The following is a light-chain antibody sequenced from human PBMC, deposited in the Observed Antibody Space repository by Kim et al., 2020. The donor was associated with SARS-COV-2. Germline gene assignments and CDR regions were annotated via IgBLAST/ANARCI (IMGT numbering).Light chain of an antibody. CDR3: QQYNSYPWT. Sequence: DIQMTQSPSTLSASVGDRVTITCRASQSISSWLAWHQQKPGKTPNLLIYKASSLETRVPSRFSGSGSGTEFTLTISSLQPDDFATYYCQQYNSYPWTFGQGTKVDIK. J-gene: IGKJ1*01. CDR1: QSISSW. CDR2: KAS. V-gene: IGKV1-5*03.